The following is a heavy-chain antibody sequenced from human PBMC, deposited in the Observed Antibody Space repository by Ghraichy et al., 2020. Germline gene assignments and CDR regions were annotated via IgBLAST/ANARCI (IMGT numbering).Heavy chain of an antibody. CDR2: FYPGGST. CDR1: GFSVSDNH. J-gene: IGHJ4*01. D-gene: IGHD5-24*01. V-gene: IGHV3-53*01. Sequence: GGSLRLSCAASGFSVSDNHMSWVRQTPGKGLEWVSVFYPGGSTYYTDSVRGRFTITTDTSTNTLYLQMTNLRAGDTAVYHCARGGRGVYNYYWGQGTLVTVSS. CDR3: ARGGRGVYNYY.